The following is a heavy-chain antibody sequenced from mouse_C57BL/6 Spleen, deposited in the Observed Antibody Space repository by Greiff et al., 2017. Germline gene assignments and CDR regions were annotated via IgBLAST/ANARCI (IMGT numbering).Heavy chain of an antibody. CDR3: ASSHYGSLDY. CDR2: IDPSDSYT. Sequence: QVQLQQPGAELVMPGASVKLSCKASGYTFTSYWMHWVKQRPGQGLAWIGEIDPSDSYTNYNQKFKGKSTLTVDKSSSTAYMQLSSLTSEDSAVYYCASSHYGSLDYWGQGTTRTVSS. V-gene: IGHV1-69*01. J-gene: IGHJ2*01. CDR1: GYTFTSYW. D-gene: IGHD1-1*01.